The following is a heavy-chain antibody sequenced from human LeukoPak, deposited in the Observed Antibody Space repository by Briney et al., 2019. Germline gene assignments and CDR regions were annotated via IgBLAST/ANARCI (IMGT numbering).Heavy chain of an antibody. J-gene: IGHJ3*02. CDR2: ISSSSSYI. CDR1: GFTFSSYS. D-gene: IGHD4-17*01. V-gene: IGHV3-21*01. CDR3: ARLRGYGDLVDAFDI. Sequence: GGSLGLSCAASGFTFSSYSMNWVRQAPGKGLEWVSSISSSSSYIYYADSVKGRFTISRDNAKSSLYLQMNSLRAEDTAVYYCARLRGYGDLVDAFDIWGQGTMVTVSS.